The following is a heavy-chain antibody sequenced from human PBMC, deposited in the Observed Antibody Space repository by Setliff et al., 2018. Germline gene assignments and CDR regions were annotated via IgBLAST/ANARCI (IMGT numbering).Heavy chain of an antibody. Sequence: GGSLRLSCAASGFTFSSYAITWVRQAPGKGLEWVANIKQDGSEKNYVDSVKGRFTISRDNAKNSLYLQMNSLRVEDTAVYYCARDVATIPHYYYGMDVWGQGTTVTVSS. CDR2: IKQDGSEK. CDR1: GFTFSSYA. CDR3: ARDVATIPHYYYGMDV. V-gene: IGHV3-7*01. D-gene: IGHD5-12*01. J-gene: IGHJ6*02.